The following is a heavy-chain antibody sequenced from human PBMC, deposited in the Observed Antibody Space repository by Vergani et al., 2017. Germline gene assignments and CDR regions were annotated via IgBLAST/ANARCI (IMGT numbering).Heavy chain of an antibody. D-gene: IGHD3-10*01. CDR1: GGSISSSSYY. J-gene: IGHJ4*02. V-gene: IGHV4-39*01. CDR2: IYYSGST. Sequence: QLQLQESGPGLVKPSETLSLTCTVSGGSISSSSYYWGWIRQPPGKGLEWIGSIYYSGSTYYNPSLKSRVTISVDTSKNQFSLKLSSVTAADTAVYYCARGRRGSGSLRDFDYWGQGTLVTVSS. CDR3: ARGRRGSGSLRDFDY.